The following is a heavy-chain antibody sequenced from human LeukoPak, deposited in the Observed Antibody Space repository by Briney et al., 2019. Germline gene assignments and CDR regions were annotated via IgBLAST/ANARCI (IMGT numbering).Heavy chain of an antibody. CDR1: GYSFTSYW. CDR2: IYPGDSDT. V-gene: IGHV5-51*07. D-gene: IGHD1-26*01. CDR3: ARTSCSGSYYAYFDY. Sequence: GESLKISCKGSGYSFTSYWIGWVHQMPGKGLEWMGIIYPGDSDTRYSPSFQGQVTISADKSISTAYLQWSSLKASDTAMYYCARTSCSGSYYAYFDYWGQGTLVTVSS. J-gene: IGHJ4*02.